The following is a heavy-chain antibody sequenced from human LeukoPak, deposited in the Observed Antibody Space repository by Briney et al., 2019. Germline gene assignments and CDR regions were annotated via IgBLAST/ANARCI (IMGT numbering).Heavy chain of an antibody. Sequence: ASVKVSCKASGYTFTSYAMHWVCQAPGQRLEWMGWINAGNGNIKYSQKFQGRVTITRDTSASTAYMELSSLRSEDTAVYYCARYDGSGSYYKTNDAFDIWGQGTMVTVSS. CDR3: ARYDGSGSYYKTNDAFDI. CDR2: INAGNGNI. D-gene: IGHD3-10*01. CDR1: GYTFTSYA. V-gene: IGHV1-3*01. J-gene: IGHJ3*02.